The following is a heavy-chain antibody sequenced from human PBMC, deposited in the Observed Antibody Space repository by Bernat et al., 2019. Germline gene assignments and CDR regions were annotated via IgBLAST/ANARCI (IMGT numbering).Heavy chain of an antibody. CDR3: AKTVGYYYYMDV. J-gene: IGHJ6*03. Sequence: EVQLVEPGGGLVQPGRSLRLSCAASGFTFDDYAMHWVRQAPGKGLEWVSGISWNSGSIGYADSVKGRFTISRDNAKNSLYLQMNSLRAEDTALYYCAKTVGYYYYMDVWGKGTTVTVSS. D-gene: IGHD4-23*01. CDR2: ISWNSGSI. CDR1: GFTFDDYA. V-gene: IGHV3-9*01.